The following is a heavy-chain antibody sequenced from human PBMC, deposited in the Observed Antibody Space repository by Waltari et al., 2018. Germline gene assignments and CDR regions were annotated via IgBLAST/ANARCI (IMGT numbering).Heavy chain of an antibody. CDR2: ISSSSSYI. CDR3: ARDLVTGDAFDAFDI. J-gene: IGHJ3*02. V-gene: IGHV3-21*01. D-gene: IGHD7-27*01. Sequence: EVQLVESGGGLVKPGGSLRLSCAASGFTFSSYSMNWVRQAPGKGLEWVSSISSSSSYIYYADSVKGRFTISRDNAKNSLYLQMNSLRAEDTAVYYCARDLVTGDAFDAFDIWGQGTMVTVSS. CDR1: GFTFSSYS.